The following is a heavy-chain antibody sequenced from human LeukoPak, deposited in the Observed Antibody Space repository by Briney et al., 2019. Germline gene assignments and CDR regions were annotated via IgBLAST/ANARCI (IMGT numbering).Heavy chain of an antibody. CDR1: GFTFSSYS. V-gene: IGHV3-21*01. J-gene: IGHJ5*02. D-gene: IGHD2-8*01. CDR2: ISSSSSYI. CDR3: AREQLMVYAIAGSWFDP. Sequence: PGGSLRLSCAASGFTFSSYSMNWVRQAPGKGLEWVSSISSSSSYIYCADSVKGRFTISRDNAKNSLYLQMNSLRAEDTAVYYCAREQLMVYAIAGSWFDPWGQGTLVTVSS.